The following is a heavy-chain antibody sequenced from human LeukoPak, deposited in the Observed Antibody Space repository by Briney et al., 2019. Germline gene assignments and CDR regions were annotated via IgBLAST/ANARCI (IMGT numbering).Heavy chain of an antibody. J-gene: IGHJ4*02. V-gene: IGHV4-30-2*01. CDR3: ARASVMAGSGLDY. Sequence: PSQTLSLTCAVSGGSISSDGYSWSWIRQPPGKGLEWIGYIYPSGSTYYNPSLKSRVTISVDRSKNQFSLKLNSVTAADTAVYYCARASVMAGSGLDYWGQGTLVTVSS. D-gene: IGHD3-10*01. CDR1: GGSISSDGYS. CDR2: IYPSGST.